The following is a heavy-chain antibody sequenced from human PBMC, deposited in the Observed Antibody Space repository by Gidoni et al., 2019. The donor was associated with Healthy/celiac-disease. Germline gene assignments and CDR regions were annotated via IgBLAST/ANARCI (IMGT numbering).Heavy chain of an antibody. Sequence: EVQLVESGGGLVQPGGSLRLSCAASGFTFSSYEMNWVRQAPGKGLEWVSYISISGSTIYYADSVKGRFTISRDNAKNSLYLQMNSLRAEDTAVYYCARVASSSHAFDIWGQGTMVTVSS. D-gene: IGHD6-13*01. CDR3: ARVASSSHAFDI. V-gene: IGHV3-48*03. CDR1: GFTFSSYE. J-gene: IGHJ3*02. CDR2: ISISGSTI.